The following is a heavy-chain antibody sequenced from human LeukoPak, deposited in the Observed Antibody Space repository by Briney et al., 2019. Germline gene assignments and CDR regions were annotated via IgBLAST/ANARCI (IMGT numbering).Heavy chain of an antibody. Sequence: PGGSLRLSCAASGFTFSSYAMSWVRQAPGKGLEWVSAISGSGGSTYYADSVKGRFTISRDNSKNTLYLQMNSLRAEDTAVYYCAKDSTETKYYYYCGMDVWGQGTTVTVSS. V-gene: IGHV3-23*01. CDR3: AKDSTETKYYYYCGMDV. D-gene: IGHD1-1*01. CDR1: GFTFSSYA. CDR2: ISGSGGST. J-gene: IGHJ6*02.